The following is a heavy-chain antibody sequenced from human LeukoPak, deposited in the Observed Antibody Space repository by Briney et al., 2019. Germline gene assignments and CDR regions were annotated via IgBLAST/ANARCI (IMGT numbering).Heavy chain of an antibody. Sequence: PGGSLRLSCAASGLTFSTYWMTWVRQAPGKGLEWVANIKQDGSEKHYVDSVKGRFTISRDNSKNTLYLQMNSLRAEDTAVYYCARRVATDFHFDYWGQGTLATVSS. CDR2: IKQDGSEK. J-gene: IGHJ4*02. V-gene: IGHV3-7*01. CDR1: GLTFSTYW. D-gene: IGHD5-12*01. CDR3: ARRVATDFHFDY.